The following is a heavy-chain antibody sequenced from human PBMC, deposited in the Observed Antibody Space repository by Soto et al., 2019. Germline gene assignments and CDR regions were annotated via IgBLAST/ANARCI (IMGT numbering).Heavy chain of an antibody. CDR1: GGTFSRHG. CDR3: ARGWGYGSNDYHYAY. D-gene: IGHD3-16*01. Sequence: QVELVQSGAEVRKPGSSVKVSCKASGGTFSRHGISWVRPAPGQGLGWLGGIIPIFGTANHAQKFQGRVRIIADESTSTAYMEVSNLSSGQTAIHYCARGWGYGSNDYHYAYWGQGTPVIVSS. V-gene: IGHV1-69*01. J-gene: IGHJ4*02. CDR2: IIPIFGTA.